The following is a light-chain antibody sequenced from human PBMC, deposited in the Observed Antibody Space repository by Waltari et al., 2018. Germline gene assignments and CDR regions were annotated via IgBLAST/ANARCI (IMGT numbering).Light chain of an antibody. Sequence: QLVVTQSPSASASLGSSVKLTCTLSTGHSSNVIAWLQQHPERGPRYLMKVNSDGSHSRGAVIPDRFSGSSSGAERYLTISNLQSEDEADYYCQTGGHGTWVFGGGTKLTVL. J-gene: IGLJ3*02. CDR1: TGHSSNV. V-gene: IGLV4-69*01. CDR3: QTGGHGTWV. CDR2: VNSDGSH.